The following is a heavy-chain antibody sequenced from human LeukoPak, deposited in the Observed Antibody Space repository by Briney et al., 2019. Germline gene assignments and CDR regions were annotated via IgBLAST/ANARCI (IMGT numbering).Heavy chain of an antibody. V-gene: IGHV1-69*05. CDR2: IIPIFGTA. J-gene: IGHJ4*02. CDR1: GGTFSSYA. Sequence: SVKVSCKASGGTFSSYAISWVRQAPGQGLEWMGRIIPIFGTANYVQKFQGRVTITTDESTSTAYMELSSLRSEDTAVYYCARDGVGRDGYNSYYFDYWGQGTLVTVSS. D-gene: IGHD5-24*01. CDR3: ARDGVGRDGYNSYYFDY.